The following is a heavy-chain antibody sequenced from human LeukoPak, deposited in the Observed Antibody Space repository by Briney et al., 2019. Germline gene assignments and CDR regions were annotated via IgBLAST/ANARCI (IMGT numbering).Heavy chain of an antibody. D-gene: IGHD5-24*01. V-gene: IGHV3-48*01. J-gene: IGHJ4*02. Sequence: GGSLRFSCAASGFTFSSYSMNWVRQAPGKGLEWVSYISSSSSTIYYADSVKGRFTISRDNAKNSLYLQMNSLRAEDTAVYYCARIFWDGYNYRTGDYWGQGTLVTVSS. CDR2: ISSSSSTI. CDR1: GFTFSSYS. CDR3: ARIFWDGYNYRTGDY.